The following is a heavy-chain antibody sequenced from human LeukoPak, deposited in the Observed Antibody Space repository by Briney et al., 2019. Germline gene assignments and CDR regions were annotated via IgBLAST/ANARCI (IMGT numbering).Heavy chain of an antibody. Sequence: GGTLRLSCAASGFTFSSYGMSWVRQAPGKGLEWVSAISGSGGSTYYADSVKGRFTISRDNSKNTLYLQMNSLRAEDTAVYYCAKDWGTTGTTWVGYWGQGTLVTVSS. D-gene: IGHD1-1*01. CDR1: GFTFSSYG. V-gene: IGHV3-23*01. CDR3: AKDWGTTGTTWVGY. CDR2: ISGSGGST. J-gene: IGHJ4*02.